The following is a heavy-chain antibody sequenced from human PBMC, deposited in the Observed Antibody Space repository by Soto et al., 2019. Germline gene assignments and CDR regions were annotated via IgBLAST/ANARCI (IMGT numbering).Heavy chain of an antibody. J-gene: IGHJ4*02. CDR3: ASARREYDNSGPVDY. V-gene: IGHV4-34*01. CDR1: GGSFSDYY. D-gene: IGHD3-22*01. Sequence: PSETLSLTCAVYGGSFSDYYWSWIRQSPGKGLEWIGEVNHGGSANYIPSLKSRVTMSVDRSRNQFSLKLNSVTAADTAVYYCASARREYDNSGPVDYWGQGHLVTVSS. CDR2: VNHGGSA.